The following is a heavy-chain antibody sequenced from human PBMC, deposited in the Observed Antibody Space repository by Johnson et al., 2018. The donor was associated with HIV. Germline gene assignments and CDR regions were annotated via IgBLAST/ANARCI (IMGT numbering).Heavy chain of an antibody. CDR2: ISWDGGST. CDR3: ARDQLELRDDAFDI. J-gene: IGHJ3*02. V-gene: IGHV3-43D*03. Sequence: VQLLESGGVVVQPGGSLRLSCAASGFTFDDYAMHWVRQAPGKGLEWVSLISWDGGSTYYADSVKGRFTISRDNSKNSLYLQMNSLRAEDTAVYYCARDQLELRDDAFDIWGQGTMVTVSS. D-gene: IGHD1-7*01. CDR1: GFTFDDYA.